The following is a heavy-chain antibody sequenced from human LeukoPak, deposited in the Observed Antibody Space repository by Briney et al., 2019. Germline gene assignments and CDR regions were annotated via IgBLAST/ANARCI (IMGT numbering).Heavy chain of an antibody. CDR1: GYTFTSYY. CDR2: INPSGGST. D-gene: IGHD6-13*01. CDR3: ARESVAAASFDY. Sequence: GAPVKVSCKASGYTFTSYYMHWVRQAPGQGLEWMGIINPSGGSTSYAQKFQGRVTMTRDTSTSTVYMELSSLRSEDTAVYYCARESVAAASFDYWGQGTLVTVSS. J-gene: IGHJ4*02. V-gene: IGHV1-46*01.